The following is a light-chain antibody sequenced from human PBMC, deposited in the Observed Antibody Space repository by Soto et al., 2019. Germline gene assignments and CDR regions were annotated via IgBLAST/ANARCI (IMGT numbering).Light chain of an antibody. CDR3: QSYDSSPSGYV. Sequence: QSVLTQPPSVSGAPGQRVTISCTGSSSNIGAGYDVHWYQQVPGTAPKLLIYANKNRPAGVPDRFSASKSDTSASLAITGLQAEDEAEYYCQSYDSSPSGYVFGTGTKVTVL. J-gene: IGLJ1*01. V-gene: IGLV1-40*01. CDR1: SSNIGAGYD. CDR2: ANK.